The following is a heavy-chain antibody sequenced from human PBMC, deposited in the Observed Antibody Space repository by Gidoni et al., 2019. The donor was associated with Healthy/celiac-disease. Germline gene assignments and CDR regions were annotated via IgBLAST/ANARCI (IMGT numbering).Heavy chain of an antibody. V-gene: IGHV3-48*02. Sequence: EVQLVESGGGLVQPGGSLRLSWPASGYTLGSNSMNWVRQAPGKGLEWVAYIRSSSSTIYYADAVKGRYTISRDNAKNSLDLQMNSLRDEDTAVYNCASSQFRAFDYWGQGTLVTVSS. CDR3: ASSQFRAFDY. CDR1: GYTLGSNS. CDR2: IRSSSSTI. J-gene: IGHJ4*02.